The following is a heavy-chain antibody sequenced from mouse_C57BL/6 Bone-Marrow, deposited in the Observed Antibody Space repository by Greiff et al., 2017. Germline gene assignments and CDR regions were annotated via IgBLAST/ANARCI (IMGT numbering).Heavy chain of an antibody. J-gene: IGHJ1*03. Sequence: EVQLVESGGGLVQPGGSLKLSCAASGFNFSDYGMAWVRQAPRKGPEWVAFISNLAYSIYYADTVTGRFTISRGNAKNTLYLEMGSLRSEDTAMYYCARRGYYGSTWYFDVWGTGTTVTVSS. CDR3: ARRGYYGSTWYFDV. D-gene: IGHD1-1*01. V-gene: IGHV5-15*01. CDR1: GFNFSDYG. CDR2: ISNLAYSI.